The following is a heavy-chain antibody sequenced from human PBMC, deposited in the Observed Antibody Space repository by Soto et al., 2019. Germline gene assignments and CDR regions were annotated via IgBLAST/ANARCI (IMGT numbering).Heavy chain of an antibody. CDR2: ISYDGSNK. CDR1: GFTFSSYG. CDR3: AKEVKRWLQFTGFY. V-gene: IGHV3-30*18. J-gene: IGHJ4*02. Sequence: GGSLRLSCAASGFTFSSYGMHWVRQAPGKGLEWVAVISYDGSNKYYADSVKGRFTISRDNSKNTLYLQMNSLRAEDTAVYYCAKEVKRWLQFTGFYWGQGTLVTVSS. D-gene: IGHD5-12*01.